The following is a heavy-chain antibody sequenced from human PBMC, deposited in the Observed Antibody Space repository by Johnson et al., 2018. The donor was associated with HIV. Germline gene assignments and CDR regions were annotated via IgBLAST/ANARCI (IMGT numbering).Heavy chain of an antibody. J-gene: IGHJ3*02. CDR2: ISYDGSNK. D-gene: IGHD3-22*01. CDR1: GFTFSSYG. V-gene: IGHV3-33*08. Sequence: QVQLVESGGGVVQPGRSLRLSFAASGFTFSSYGMHWLRQAPGKGLEWVAVISYDGSNKYYADSVKGRFTISRDNTKNSLYLQMNSLRAEDTAVYYCARDHYYDSSGYHGGDGFDIWGQGTRVTVSS. CDR3: ARDHYYDSSGYHGGDGFDI.